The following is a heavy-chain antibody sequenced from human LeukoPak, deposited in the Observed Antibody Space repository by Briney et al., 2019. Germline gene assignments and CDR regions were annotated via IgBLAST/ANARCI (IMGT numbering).Heavy chain of an antibody. Sequence: SSQTLSLTCTVSGGSISSGSYCWSWIRQPAGKGLEWIGHIHTSGNTNYNPSLKSRVTISVDTSKNQFSLKLSSVTAADTAVYYCARDVRDSSGYYLRAFGYWGQGTLVTVPS. D-gene: IGHD3-22*01. CDR1: GGSISSGSYC. CDR2: IHTSGNT. CDR3: ARDVRDSSGYYLRAFGY. J-gene: IGHJ4*02. V-gene: IGHV4-61*09.